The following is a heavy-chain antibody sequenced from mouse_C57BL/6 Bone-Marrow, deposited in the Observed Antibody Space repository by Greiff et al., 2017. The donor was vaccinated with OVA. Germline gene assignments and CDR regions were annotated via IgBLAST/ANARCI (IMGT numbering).Heavy chain of an antibody. CDR3: ARRGSMMVTDWFAY. V-gene: IGHV5-2*01. D-gene: IGHD2-3*01. J-gene: IGHJ3*01. CDR1: EYAFPSHD. Sequence: EVKVVESGGGLVQPGESLKLSCESNEYAFPSHDMSWVRKTPEKRLELVAAINSDGGSTYYPDTMERRFIISRDNTKKTLYLQMSSLRSEDTALYYCARRGSMMVTDWFAYWGQGTLVTVSA. CDR2: INSDGGST.